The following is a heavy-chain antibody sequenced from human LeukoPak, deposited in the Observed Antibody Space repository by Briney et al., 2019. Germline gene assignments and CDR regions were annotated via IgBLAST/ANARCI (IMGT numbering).Heavy chain of an antibody. CDR2: IRYDGSNK. J-gene: IGHJ4*02. CDR1: GFTFSSYG. CDR3: AKDLHYYGSGSFFDY. Sequence: GGSLRLPCAASGFTFSSYGMHWVRQAPGKGLEWVAFIRYDGSNKYYADSVKGRFTISRDTSKNTLYLQMNSLRAEDTAAYYCAKDLHYYGSGSFFDYWGQGTLVTVSS. V-gene: IGHV3-30*02. D-gene: IGHD3-10*01.